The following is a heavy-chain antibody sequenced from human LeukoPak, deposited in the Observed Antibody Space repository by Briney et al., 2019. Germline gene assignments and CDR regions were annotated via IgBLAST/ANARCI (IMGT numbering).Heavy chain of an antibody. CDR2: ISINTDT. D-gene: IGHD1-26*01. CDR1: GIAVTGNY. CDR3: AIAQSWDELFDS. V-gene: IGHV3-53*01. J-gene: IGHJ4*02. Sequence: GGSLTLSCAASGIAVTGNYMSWVRQPPGKGLEWVSFISINTDTFYADSVRGRFTISRDSSENTLFLQMNSLRDEDSSVYYCAIAQSWDELFDSWGQGTLVTVSS.